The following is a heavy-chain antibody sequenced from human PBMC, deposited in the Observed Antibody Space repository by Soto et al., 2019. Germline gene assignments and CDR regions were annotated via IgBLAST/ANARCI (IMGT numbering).Heavy chain of an antibody. CDR3: ARAELRGNYYGMDV. Sequence: PSETLSLTCTVSGGSISSGDYYGSWIRQPPGKGLEWIGYIYYSGSTYYNPSLKSRVTISVDTSKNQFSLKLSSVTAADTAVYYCARAELRGNYYGMDVWGQGTTVTVSS. J-gene: IGHJ6*02. CDR1: GGSISSGDYY. V-gene: IGHV4-30-4*01. CDR2: IYYSGST. D-gene: IGHD1-7*01.